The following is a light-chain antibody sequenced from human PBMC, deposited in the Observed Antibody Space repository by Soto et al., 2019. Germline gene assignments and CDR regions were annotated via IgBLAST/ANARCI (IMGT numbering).Light chain of an antibody. Sequence: QSVLTQPPSVSGAPGQRVTISCTGSRSNLGANYDVHWYQQVPGTAPKLLIYGDSNRPSGVSDRFSGSRSGTSASLAITGLQAEDEADYYCQSYDRSLTGYVFGTGTKLTVL. CDR1: RSNLGANYD. V-gene: IGLV1-40*01. CDR2: GDS. CDR3: QSYDRSLTGYV. J-gene: IGLJ1*01.